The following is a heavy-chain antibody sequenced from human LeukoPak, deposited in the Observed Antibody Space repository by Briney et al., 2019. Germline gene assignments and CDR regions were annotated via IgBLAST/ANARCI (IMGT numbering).Heavy chain of an antibody. D-gene: IGHD4-17*01. J-gene: IGHJ4*02. CDR1: GYTFTGYY. V-gene: IGHV1-2*02. CDR3: ARGRTPNGDFENVH. Sequence: ASVKVSCKASGYTFTGYYMHWVRQAPGQGLEWMGWINPNSGDTNYAQDFQGRVTMTRDTSIRTAYMELSSLRSDDSAVYYCARGRTPNGDFENVHWGQGTLVTVSS. CDR2: INPNSGDT.